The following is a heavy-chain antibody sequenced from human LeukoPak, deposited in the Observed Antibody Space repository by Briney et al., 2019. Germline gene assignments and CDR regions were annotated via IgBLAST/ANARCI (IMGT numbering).Heavy chain of an antibody. D-gene: IGHD6-19*01. CDR2: ISSSSSTI. CDR1: GFTFSSYS. CDR3: ASQYSSGWYLIDY. J-gene: IGHJ4*02. V-gene: IGHV3-48*01. Sequence: GGSLRLSCAAYGFTFSSYSMNLVRQAPGKGLEWVSYISSSSSTIYYADSVKGRFTISRDNAKNSLYLQMNSLRAEDTAVYYCASQYSSGWYLIDYWGQGTLVTVSS.